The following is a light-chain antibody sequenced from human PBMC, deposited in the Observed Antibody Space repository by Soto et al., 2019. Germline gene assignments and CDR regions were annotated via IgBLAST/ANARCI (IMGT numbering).Light chain of an antibody. CDR1: QSVRSN. CDR3: QQYHNWPPLT. V-gene: IGKV3-15*01. Sequence: EILMTQSPATLSVSPGERATLSCRASQSVRSNLAWYQQKPGQAPGLLIYDSSTRATGIPARFSGSGSGTEFTLIISSLQSEDSAVYYCQQYHNWPPLTFGGGTKVEI. CDR2: DSS. J-gene: IGKJ4*01.